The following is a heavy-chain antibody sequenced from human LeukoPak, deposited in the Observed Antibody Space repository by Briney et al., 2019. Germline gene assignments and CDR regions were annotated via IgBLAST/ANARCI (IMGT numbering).Heavy chain of an antibody. V-gene: IGHV4-39*01. D-gene: IGHD3-16*01. Sequence: SETLSLTCTASGGSISSSSYYWGWIRQPPGKGLEWIGSIYYSGSTYYNPSLKSRVTISVDTSKNQFSLKLSSVTAADTAVYYCARRGWGPGYFDYWGQGTLVTVSS. CDR3: ARRGWGPGYFDY. CDR1: GGSISSSSYY. CDR2: IYYSGST. J-gene: IGHJ4*02.